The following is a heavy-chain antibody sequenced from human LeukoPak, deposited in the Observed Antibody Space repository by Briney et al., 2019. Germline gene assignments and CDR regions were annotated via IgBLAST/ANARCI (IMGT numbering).Heavy chain of an antibody. CDR1: GFTFSTYS. J-gene: IGHJ4*02. CDR2: ITSSSRYI. CDR3: AKPRRGTITTGPAYTH. D-gene: IGHD4-11*01. V-gene: IGHV3-21*04. Sequence: PGGSLRLSCAASGFTFSTYSMNWVRQAPGKGLEWVSSITSSSRYIHYADSVKGRFTISRDNSKNSLYLQMNSLRTEDTALYYCAKPRRGTITTGPAYTHWGQGTLVTVSS.